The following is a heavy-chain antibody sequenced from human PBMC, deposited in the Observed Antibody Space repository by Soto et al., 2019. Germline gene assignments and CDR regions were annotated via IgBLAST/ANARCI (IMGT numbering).Heavy chain of an antibody. CDR1: GYTFTSYG. J-gene: IGHJ6*02. V-gene: IGHV1-18*04. Sequence: ASVKVSCKASGYTFTSYGISWLRQAPGQGLEWMGWIGAYNGNTNYAQKLQGRVTMTTDTSTSTAYMELRSLRSDDTAVYYCAREKGVVRDIFYYYYGMDVWGQGTTVTVSS. D-gene: IGHD2-2*01. CDR2: IGAYNGNT. CDR3: AREKGVVRDIFYYYYGMDV.